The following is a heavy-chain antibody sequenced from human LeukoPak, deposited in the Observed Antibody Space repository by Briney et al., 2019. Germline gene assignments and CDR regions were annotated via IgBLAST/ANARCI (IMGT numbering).Heavy chain of an antibody. D-gene: IGHD3-22*01. Sequence: KPSETLSLTCAVYGGSFSGYYWSWIRQPPGKGLEWIGEINHSGSTNYNPSLKSRVTISVDTSKNQFSLMLHSVTAADAAIYYCASYLDSSGYLQYFQPWGQGTLVTVSS. CDR2: INHSGST. CDR3: ASYLDSSGYLQYFQP. CDR1: GGSFSGYY. V-gene: IGHV4-34*01. J-gene: IGHJ1*01.